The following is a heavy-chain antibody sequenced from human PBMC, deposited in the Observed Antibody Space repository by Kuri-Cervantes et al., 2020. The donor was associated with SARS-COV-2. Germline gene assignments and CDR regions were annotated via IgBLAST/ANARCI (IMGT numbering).Heavy chain of an antibody. D-gene: IGHD6-13*01. V-gene: IGHV3-30*18. CDR1: GFTFSSYG. CDR2: ISYDGSNK. Sequence: GESLKISCAASGFTFSSYGMHWVRQAPGKGLEWVAVISYDGSNKYYADSVKGRFTISRDNSKNTLYLQMNSLRAEDTAVYYCAKMQQLVLLDYWGQGTLVTVSS. J-gene: IGHJ4*02. CDR3: AKMQQLVLLDY.